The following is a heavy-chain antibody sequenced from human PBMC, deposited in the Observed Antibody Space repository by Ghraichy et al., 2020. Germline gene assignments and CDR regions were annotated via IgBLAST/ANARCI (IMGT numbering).Heavy chain of an antibody. D-gene: IGHD3-22*01. CDR2: ISWNSGRI. CDR1: GFTFDDYA. Sequence: GGSLRLSCAASGFTFDDYAMHWVRQAPGKGLEWVSGISWNSGRIGYADSMKGRFTISRDNAKNSLYLQMNSLRPEDTALYYCAKDIGNYYDTSAYSHWGQGTLVTVSS. V-gene: IGHV3-9*01. J-gene: IGHJ4*02. CDR3: AKDIGNYYDTSAYSH.